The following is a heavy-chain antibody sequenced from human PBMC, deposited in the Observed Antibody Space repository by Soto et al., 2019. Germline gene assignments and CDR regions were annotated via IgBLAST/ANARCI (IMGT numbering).Heavy chain of an antibody. CDR1: GFTFSSYA. CDR2: ISGSGGST. CDR3: AKESYDSSFDY. J-gene: IGHJ4*02. Sequence: GGSLRLSCAASGFTFSSYAMSWVRQAPGKGLEWVSAISGSGGSTYYADSVKGRFTISRXXXXXXXXXXXXXXXAEDXXVYYCAKESYDSSFDYWGQGTLVTVSS. V-gene: IGHV3-23*01. D-gene: IGHD3-10*01.